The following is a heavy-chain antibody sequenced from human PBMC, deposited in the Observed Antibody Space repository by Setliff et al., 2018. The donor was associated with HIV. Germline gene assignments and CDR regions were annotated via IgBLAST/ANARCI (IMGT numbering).Heavy chain of an antibody. CDR1: GYTFTNYA. CDR3: AKDGLHGPEDWPMFYFDS. CDR2: INPSSGAT. V-gene: IGHV1-2*06. D-gene: IGHD3-10*02. J-gene: IGHJ4*02. Sequence: GASVKVSCKASGYTFTNYAIHWVRQAPGQGLEWMGRINPSSGATIYAQKFQGRVTMTSDTSISTAYMELGRLRSDDTAVYFCAKDGLHGPEDWPMFYFDSWGQGTLVTVS.